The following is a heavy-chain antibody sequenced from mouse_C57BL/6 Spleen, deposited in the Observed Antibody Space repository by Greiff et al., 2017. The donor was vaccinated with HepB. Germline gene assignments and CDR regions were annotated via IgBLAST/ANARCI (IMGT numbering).Heavy chain of an antibody. CDR3: ARTAQNYYAMDY. D-gene: IGHD3-2*02. V-gene: IGHV1-42*01. J-gene: IGHJ4*01. CDR1: GYSFTGYY. Sequence: EVQLVESGPELVKPGASVKISCKASGYSFTGYYMNWVKQSPEKSLEWIGEINPSTGGTTYNQKFKAKATLTVDKSSSTAYMQLKSLTSEDSAVYYCARTAQNYYAMDYWGQGTSVTVSS. CDR2: INPSTGGT.